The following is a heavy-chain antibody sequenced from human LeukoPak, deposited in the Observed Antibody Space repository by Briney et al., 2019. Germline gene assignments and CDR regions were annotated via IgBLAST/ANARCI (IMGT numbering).Heavy chain of an antibody. CDR2: INTNTGNP. CDR1: GYTFTSYA. CDR3: ARVQYYYDSSGYYD. Sequence: GASVKVSCKASGYTFTSYAMNWVRQAPGQGLEWMGWINTNTGNPTYAQGFTGRFVFSLDTSVSTAYLQISSLKAEDTAVYYCARVQYYYDSSGYYDWGQGTLVTVSP. V-gene: IGHV7-4-1*02. J-gene: IGHJ4*02. D-gene: IGHD3-22*01.